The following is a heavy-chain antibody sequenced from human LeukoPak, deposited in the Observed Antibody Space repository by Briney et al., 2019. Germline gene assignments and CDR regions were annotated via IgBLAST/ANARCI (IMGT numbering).Heavy chain of an antibody. D-gene: IGHD3-16*01. CDR1: GFTFSTYW. CDR2: IKFDGTLA. V-gene: IGHV3-74*01. CDR3: VTGHYDSRMYFDL. J-gene: IGHJ2*01. Sequence: PGGSLRLSCTASGFTFSTYWIHWVRQAPGKGLVWVSQIKFDGTLASYADSVKSRFTISRDNANNTLYLQMNSLGTEDTAVYYCVTGHYDSRMYFDLWGRGTLVTVSS.